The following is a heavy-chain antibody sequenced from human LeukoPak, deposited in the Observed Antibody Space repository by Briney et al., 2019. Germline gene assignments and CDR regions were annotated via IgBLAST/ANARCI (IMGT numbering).Heavy chain of an antibody. V-gene: IGHV4-59*12. CDR3: ARELRRYGMDV. D-gene: IGHD4-17*01. CDR1: GGSISSYY. CDR2: IYYSGST. Sequence: SETLSLTCTVSGGSISSYYWSWIRQPPGKGLEWIGYIYYSGSTNYNPSLKSRVTISVDTSKNQFSLKLSSVTAADTAVYYCARELRRYGMDVWGQGTTVTVSS. J-gene: IGHJ6*02.